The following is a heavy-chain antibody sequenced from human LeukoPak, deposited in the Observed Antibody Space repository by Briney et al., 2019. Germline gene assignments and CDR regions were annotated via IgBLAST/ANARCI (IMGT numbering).Heavy chain of an antibody. V-gene: IGHV1-8*01. D-gene: IGHD1-7*01. J-gene: IGHJ4*02. Sequence: GASVKVSCKASGYTFTSYDINWVRQATGQGLEWMGWMNPNSGNTGYAQKYQGRVTMTTDTSTSTAYMELRSLRSDDTAVYYCARDHWNFPLDYWGQGTPVTVSS. CDR1: GYTFTSYD. CDR3: ARDHWNFPLDY. CDR2: MNPNSGNT.